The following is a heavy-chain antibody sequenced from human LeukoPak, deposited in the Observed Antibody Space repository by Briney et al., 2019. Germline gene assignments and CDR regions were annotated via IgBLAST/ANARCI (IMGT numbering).Heavy chain of an antibody. CDR3: AKGVNYYGSGDY. Sequence: PGGSLRLSCAASGFTVSSNYMSWVRQAPGKGLEWVSIIYSGGSTFYADSVKGRFTISRDNSKNTLYLQMNSLRAEDTAVYYCAKGVNYYGSGDYWGQGTLVTVSS. V-gene: IGHV3-53*01. J-gene: IGHJ4*02. CDR2: IYSGGST. D-gene: IGHD3-10*01. CDR1: GFTVSSNY.